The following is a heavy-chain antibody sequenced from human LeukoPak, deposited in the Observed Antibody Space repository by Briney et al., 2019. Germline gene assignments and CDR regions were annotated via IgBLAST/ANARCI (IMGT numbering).Heavy chain of an antibody. Sequence: GGCLRLSRTASGFSLISYNMNCVRQAPGRGLECVSSISSSSSYKYYANSMAGRFTISRDNAKNSLFLQMNSLRAEDTAMYYCARDLGSSWTSDPWGQRTLVTVSS. J-gene: IGHJ5*02. CDR3: ARDLGSSWTSDP. CDR2: ISSSSSYK. D-gene: IGHD6-13*01. CDR1: GFSLISYN. V-gene: IGHV3-21*01.